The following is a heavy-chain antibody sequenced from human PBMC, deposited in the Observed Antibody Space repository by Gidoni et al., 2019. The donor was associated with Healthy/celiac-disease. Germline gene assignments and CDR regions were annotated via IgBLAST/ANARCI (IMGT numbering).Heavy chain of an antibody. CDR3: ARQGHIVVVVAATFDY. CDR2: IYYSGRT. J-gene: IGHJ4*02. CDR1: GGSISSSSYY. V-gene: IGHV4-39*01. D-gene: IGHD2-15*01. Sequence: QLQLQESGPGLVKPSETLSLTCTVSGGSISSSSYYWGWIRQPPGKGLEWIGSIYYSGRTYYNPSLKSRVTISVDTSKNQFSLKLSSVTAADTAVYYCARQGHIVVVVAATFDYWGQGTLVTVSS.